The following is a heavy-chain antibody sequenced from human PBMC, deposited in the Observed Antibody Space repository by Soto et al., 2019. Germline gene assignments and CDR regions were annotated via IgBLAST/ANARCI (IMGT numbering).Heavy chain of an antibody. CDR3: AKNYYFDY. J-gene: IGHJ4*02. CDR2: INVDDNT. Sequence: GGSLRLSCAASGFVFTSYAMSWVRQAPGKGLEWVSSINVDDNTYYAGSVRGRFTISRDSSKNTLYLQMNSLRAEDTALYYCAKNYYFDYWGRGTLVTVSS. CDR1: GFVFTSYA. V-gene: IGHV3-23*01.